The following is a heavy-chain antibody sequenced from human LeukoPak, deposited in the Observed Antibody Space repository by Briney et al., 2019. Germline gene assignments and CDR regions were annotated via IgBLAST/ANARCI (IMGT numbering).Heavy chain of an antibody. V-gene: IGHV3-30*02. CDR3: ARGADGVSSNSRGWFDP. J-gene: IGHJ5*02. CDR2: IRYDGSNK. CDR1: GFTFSDHY. Sequence: GGSLRLSCAASGFTFSDHYMDWVRQAPGKGLEWVAFIRYDGSNKYYADSVKGRFTISRDNARNSLYLQMNTLRAEDTAVYSCARGADGVSSNSRGWFDPWGQGTLVTVSS. D-gene: IGHD2-15*01.